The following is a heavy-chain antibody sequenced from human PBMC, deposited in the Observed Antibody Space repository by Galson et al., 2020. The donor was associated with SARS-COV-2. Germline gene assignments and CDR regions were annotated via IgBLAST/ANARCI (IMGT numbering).Heavy chain of an antibody. D-gene: IGHD3-22*01. CDR2: IYHSGST. CDR1: GRSISSSNW. J-gene: IGHJ6*02. CDR3: AREPYDCDSRGPYYCDYGMGV. Sequence: SETLSLTCPVSGRSISSSNWWRCVRQPPGKGLEWIGEIYHSGSTNYNPSLKSRVTTSVDKSKNQFSLKLRSVTAADTAVNYCAREPYDCDSRGPYYCDYGMGVGGQGTTGTVAS. V-gene: IGHV4-4*02.